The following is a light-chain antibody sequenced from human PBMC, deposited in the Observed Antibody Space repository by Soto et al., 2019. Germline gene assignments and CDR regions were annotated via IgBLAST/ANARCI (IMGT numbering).Light chain of an antibody. CDR1: TSKIGANT. CDR3: AAWDDSLNGVYV. Sequence: QSVLTQPPSASGTPGQRVTISCSGSTSKIGANTVDWYQLLPGTAPKLLIYNNNQRPSGVPDRFSGSKSGASASLAISGLQSEDEADYYCAAWDDSLNGVYVFGTGTKVTVL. V-gene: IGLV1-44*01. J-gene: IGLJ1*01. CDR2: NNN.